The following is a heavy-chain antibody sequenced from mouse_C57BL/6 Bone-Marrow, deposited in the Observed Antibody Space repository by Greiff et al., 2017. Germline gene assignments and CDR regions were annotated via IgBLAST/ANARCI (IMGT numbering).Heavy chain of an antibody. D-gene: IGHD3-2*02. CDR3: TRAEAQAQFAY. J-gene: IGHJ3*01. Sequence: VKLMESGAELVRPGASVTLSCKASGYTFTDYEMHWVKQTPVHGLEWIGAIDPETGGTAYNQKFKGKAILTADKSSSTAYMELRSLTSEDSAVYYCTRAEAQAQFAYWGQGTLVTVSA. CDR1: GYTFTDYE. CDR2: IDPETGGT. V-gene: IGHV1-15*01.